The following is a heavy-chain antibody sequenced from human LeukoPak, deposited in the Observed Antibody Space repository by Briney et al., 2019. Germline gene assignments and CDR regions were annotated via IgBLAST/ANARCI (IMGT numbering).Heavy chain of an antibody. J-gene: IGHJ3*02. CDR3: AKLTRGYSYGFDAFDI. V-gene: IGHV3-21*04. CDR1: GFTFSSYS. Sequence: GGSPRLSCAASGFTFSSYSMNWVRQAPGKGLEWVSSISTSSSYIYYADSVKGRFTISRDNAKNTLYLQMNSLRAEDTAVYYCAKLTRGYSYGFDAFDIWGQGTMVTVSS. D-gene: IGHD5-18*01. CDR2: ISTSSSYI.